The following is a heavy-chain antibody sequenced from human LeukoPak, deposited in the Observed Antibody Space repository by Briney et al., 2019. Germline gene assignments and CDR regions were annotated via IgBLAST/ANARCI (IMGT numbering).Heavy chain of an antibody. V-gene: IGHV4-59*11. CDR2: IYSSGGT. CDR3: ARSGGSGRFTSDY. J-gene: IGHJ4*02. Sequence: SETLSLTCTVSGVSISSHYWSWIRQPPGKRLEWIGNIYSSGGTNYNPSLTSRVTISVDTSKNQLSLKVSSVTAADTAVYYCARSGGSGRFTSDYWGQGILVTVSS. D-gene: IGHD6-19*01. CDR1: GVSISSHY.